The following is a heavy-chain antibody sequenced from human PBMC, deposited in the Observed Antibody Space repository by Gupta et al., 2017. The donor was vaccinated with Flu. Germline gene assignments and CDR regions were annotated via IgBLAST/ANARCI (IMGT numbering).Heavy chain of an antibody. Sequence: QVHLVQSGAEVKKPGASVKVSCKASGYTFRSYPIHWVRQAPGQRLEWIGWISADNGNTRYSQSFQDRVTITGDTSASTAYMELSSLTSEDTAIYYCARLWTGGLDPWGQGTLVTVSS. J-gene: IGHJ5*02. D-gene: IGHD3/OR15-3a*01. CDR1: GYTFRSYP. CDR3: ARLWTGGLDP. V-gene: IGHV1-3*01. CDR2: ISADNGNT.